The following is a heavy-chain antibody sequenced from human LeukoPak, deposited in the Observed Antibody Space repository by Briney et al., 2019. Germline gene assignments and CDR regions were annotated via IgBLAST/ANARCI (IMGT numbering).Heavy chain of an antibody. CDR1: GYTFTGYH. Sequence: ASVKVSCKASGYTFTGYHMHWVRQAPGQGLEWMGRINPNSGGTNYAQKFQGRVTMTRDTSISAAYMELSRLRSDDTAVYYCARGGRWLQFTGYWGQGTLVTVSS. J-gene: IGHJ4*02. V-gene: IGHV1-2*06. CDR3: ARGGRWLQFTGY. D-gene: IGHD5-24*01. CDR2: INPNSGGT.